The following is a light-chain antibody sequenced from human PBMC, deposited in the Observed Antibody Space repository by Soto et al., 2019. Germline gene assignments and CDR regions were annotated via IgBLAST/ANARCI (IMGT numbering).Light chain of an antibody. Sequence: DIQMTQSPSSLSAFIGDRVTITCQASQDISKYLNWYQQKPGKAPKLLIYDASNLETGVPSRFSGSGSGTHFTFTISSLQPEDLAIYDCQQYDHLPRNPFAQGTKVDIK. CDR1: QDISKY. CDR2: DAS. V-gene: IGKV1-33*01. J-gene: IGKJ2*01. CDR3: QQYDHLPRNP.